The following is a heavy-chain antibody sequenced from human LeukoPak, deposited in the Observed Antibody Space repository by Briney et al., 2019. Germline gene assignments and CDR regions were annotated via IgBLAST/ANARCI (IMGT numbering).Heavy chain of an antibody. J-gene: IGHJ6*02. V-gene: IGHV1-18*01. CDR1: GYTFTSYG. CDR3: AVTQRYYYYGMDV. CDR2: ISAYNGNT. D-gene: IGHD2-21*02. Sequence: EASVKVSCKASGYTFTSYGISWVRQAPGQGLEWMGWISAYNGNTNYAQKLQGRVTMTTDTSTSTAYMELRSLRSDDTAVYYCAVTQRYYYYGMDVWGQGTTVTVSS.